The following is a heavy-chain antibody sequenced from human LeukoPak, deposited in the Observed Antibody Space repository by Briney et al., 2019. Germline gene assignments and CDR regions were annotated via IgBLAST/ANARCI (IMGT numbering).Heavy chain of an antibody. V-gene: IGHV4-39*07. CDR2: IYYSGST. CDR3: ARLTVVVSYYYMDV. J-gene: IGHJ6*03. CDR1: GGSISSYY. D-gene: IGHD4-23*01. Sequence: SETLSLTCTVSGGSISSYYWGWIRQPPGKGLEWIGSIYYSGSTYYNPSLKSRVTISVDTSKNQFSLELSSVTAADTAVYYCARLTVVVSYYYMDVWGKGTTVTVSS.